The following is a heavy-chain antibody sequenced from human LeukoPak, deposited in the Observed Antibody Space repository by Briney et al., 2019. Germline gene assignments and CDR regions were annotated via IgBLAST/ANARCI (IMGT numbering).Heavy chain of an antibody. V-gene: IGHV3-23*01. CDR2: ISGSGGGT. D-gene: IGHD4/OR15-4a*01. CDR1: GFTFSNYA. CDR3: ARVGASDAFDI. Sequence: PGGSLRLSCAASGFTFSNYAVSWVRQAPGKGLEWVSTISGSGGGTYYADSVKGRFTISRDNAKNSLYLQMNSLRAEDTAVYYCARVGASDAFDIWGQGTMVTVSS. J-gene: IGHJ3*02.